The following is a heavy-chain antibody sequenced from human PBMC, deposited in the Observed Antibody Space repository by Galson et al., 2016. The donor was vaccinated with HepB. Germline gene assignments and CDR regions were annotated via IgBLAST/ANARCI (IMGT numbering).Heavy chain of an antibody. Sequence: SLRLSCATSGFTFNNYGINWVRQAPGKGLEWVAVISYDGNNRNYADAVKGRFTISRESSTNTAYLQMNSLRADDTAVYFCARDRGLLHYYYGMDVWGQGTTVTVSS. CDR1: GFTFNNYG. CDR3: ARDRGLLHYYYGMDV. CDR2: ISYDGNNR. D-gene: IGHD4-17*01. J-gene: IGHJ6*02. V-gene: IGHV3-33*08.